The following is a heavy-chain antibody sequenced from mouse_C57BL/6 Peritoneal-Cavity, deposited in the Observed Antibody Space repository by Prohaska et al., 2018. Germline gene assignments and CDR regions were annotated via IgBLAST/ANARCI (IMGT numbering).Heavy chain of an antibody. CDR2: I. V-gene: IGHV4-1*01. D-gene: IGHD4-1*01. CDR3: AREGLGWFAY. J-gene: IGHJ3*01. Sequence: INYAPSLKDKFIISRDNAKNTLYLQMSKVRSEDTALYYCAREGLGWFAYWGQGTLVTVSA.